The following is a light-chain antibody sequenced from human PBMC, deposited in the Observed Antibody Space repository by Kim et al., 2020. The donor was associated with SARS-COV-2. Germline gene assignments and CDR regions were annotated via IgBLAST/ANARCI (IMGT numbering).Light chain of an antibody. Sequence: DIQMTQSPSSLSASVGDRVTITCQASQDITNYLNWYQQKPGEAPKLLICDASSLETGVPSRFSGSGSGTDFTFTISSLQPEDIATYYCQQFRTFGQGTKVDIK. J-gene: IGKJ2*02. V-gene: IGKV1-33*01. CDR3: QQFRT. CDR1: QDITNY. CDR2: DAS.